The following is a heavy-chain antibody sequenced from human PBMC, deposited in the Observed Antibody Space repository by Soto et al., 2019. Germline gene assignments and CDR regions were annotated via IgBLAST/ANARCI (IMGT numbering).Heavy chain of an antibody. Sequence: ETLSLTCTVYGGSISSYYWSWIRQPPGKGLEWIGYIYYSGSTNYNPSLKSRVTISVDTSKNQFSLKLSSVTAADTAVYYCARATGDYYGSGSYLNYYYGMDVWGQGTTVTVSS. CDR3: ARATGDYYGSGSYLNYYYGMDV. CDR1: GGSISSYY. V-gene: IGHV4-59*01. J-gene: IGHJ6*02. D-gene: IGHD3-10*01. CDR2: IYYSGST.